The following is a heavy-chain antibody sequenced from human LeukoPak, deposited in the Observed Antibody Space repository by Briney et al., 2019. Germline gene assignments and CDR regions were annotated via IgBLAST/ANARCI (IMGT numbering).Heavy chain of an antibody. CDR1: GFTFSDYY. V-gene: IGHV3-11*01. D-gene: IGHD2-15*01. J-gene: IGHJ6*02. CDR3: ARGVDCSGGSCHYYYYGMDV. CDR2: ISSSGSTI. Sequence: GGSLRLSCAASGFTFSDYYMSWIRQAPGKGLEWVSYISSSGSTIYYADSVKGRFTISRDNAKNSLYLQMNSLRAEDTAVYYCARGVDCSGGSCHYYYYGMDVWGQGTTVTVSS.